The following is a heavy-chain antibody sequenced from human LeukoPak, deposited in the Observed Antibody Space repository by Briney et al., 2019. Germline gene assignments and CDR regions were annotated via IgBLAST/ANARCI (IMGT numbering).Heavy chain of an antibody. CDR2: ISGSGGST. CDR1: GFTFSSYA. CDR3: ARNLVGRYSYGPYDY. Sequence: GGSLRLSCAASGFTFSSYAMSWVRQAPGKGLEWVSAISGSGGSTYYADSVKGRFTISRDNSKNTLYLQMNSLRAEDTAVYYCARNLVGRYSYGPYDYWGQGTLVTVSS. D-gene: IGHD5-18*01. J-gene: IGHJ4*02. V-gene: IGHV3-23*01.